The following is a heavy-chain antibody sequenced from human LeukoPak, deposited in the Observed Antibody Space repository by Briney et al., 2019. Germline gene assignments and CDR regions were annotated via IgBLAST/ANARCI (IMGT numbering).Heavy chain of an antibody. CDR1: GGSISNYY. V-gene: IGHV4-34*01. Sequence: SETLSLTCTVSGGSISNYYWSWIRQPPGKGLEWIGEINHSGSTNYNPSLKSRVTISVDTSKNQFSLKLSSVTAADTAVYYCARGIRGYYDSSGYPWGQGTLVTVSS. D-gene: IGHD3-22*01. CDR3: ARGIRGYYDSSGYP. CDR2: INHSGST. J-gene: IGHJ5*02.